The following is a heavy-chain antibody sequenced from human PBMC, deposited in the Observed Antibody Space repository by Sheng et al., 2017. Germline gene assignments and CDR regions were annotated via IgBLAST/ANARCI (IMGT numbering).Heavy chain of an antibody. J-gene: IGHJ4*02. CDR3: ARECGQSSDWHIDY. Sequence: QVQLLESGGGVVQPGRSLRLSCLASGFTFSDHRFHWVRQAPGQGLEWLTSISPDGNNKDYSRSMKGRLTISRDSSKNTLYLEMNSLRGDDTALYFCARECGQSSDWHIDYWGQGTLVTVSS. V-gene: IGHV3-30*04. CDR1: GFTFSDHR. D-gene: IGHD2-21*02. CDR2: ISPDGNNK.